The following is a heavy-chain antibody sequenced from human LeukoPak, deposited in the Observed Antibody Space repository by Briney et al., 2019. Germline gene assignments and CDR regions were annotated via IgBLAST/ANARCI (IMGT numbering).Heavy chain of an antibody. J-gene: IGHJ6*02. V-gene: IGHV4-59*08. CDR3: AISSDSSGYYYYGMDA. D-gene: IGHD3-22*01. Sequence: SETLSLTCTVSGGSISSYYWSWIRQPPGKGLEWIGYIYYSGSTNYNPSLKSRVTISVDTSKNQFSLKLSSVTAADTAVYYCAISSDSSGYYYYGMDAWGQGTTVTVSS. CDR1: GGSISSYY. CDR2: IYYSGST.